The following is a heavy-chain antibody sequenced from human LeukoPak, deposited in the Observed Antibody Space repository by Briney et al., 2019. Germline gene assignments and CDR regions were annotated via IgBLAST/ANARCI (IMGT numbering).Heavy chain of an antibody. D-gene: IGHD1-14*01. CDR3: AREYRDNWFDP. Sequence: PSQTLSLTCTVSGGSISSGGYYWSWIRQHPGKGLEWIGYIYYSGSTYYNPSLKSRVTISVDTSKNQFSLKLSPVTAADTAVYYCAREYRDNWFDPWGQGTLVTVSS. CDR1: GGSISSGGYY. V-gene: IGHV4-31*03. CDR2: IYYSGST. J-gene: IGHJ5*02.